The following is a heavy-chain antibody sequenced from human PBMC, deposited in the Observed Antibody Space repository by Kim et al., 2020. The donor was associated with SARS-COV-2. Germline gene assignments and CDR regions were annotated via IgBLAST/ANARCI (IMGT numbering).Heavy chain of an antibody. J-gene: IGHJ4*02. CDR1: GYTLTSYA. D-gene: IGHD4-17*01. CDR3: AREVTVTGITF. CDR2: INSNTGNP. V-gene: IGHV7-4-1*02. Sequence: ASVKVSCKASGYTLTSYAMNWVRQPPGQGLEWMGWINSNTGNPTYAQGFTGRFVYSLDTTVSTAYLQISSLKDEATAVYYCAREVTVTGITFWGQGTLVTLSS.